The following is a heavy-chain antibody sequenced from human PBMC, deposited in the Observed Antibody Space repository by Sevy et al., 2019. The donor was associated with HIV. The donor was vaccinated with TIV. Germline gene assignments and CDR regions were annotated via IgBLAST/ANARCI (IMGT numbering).Heavy chain of an antibody. CDR2: VYHTGST. CDR3: ARAPPVRSGDDSLNWFDP. Sequence: SETLSLTCTVSGGSISVYYWSWIRQPPGKELEYIGYVYHTGSTNYNPSLKSQVPISVATSNNQFPLKLTSVTAADTAVYYCARAPPVRSGDDSLNWFDPWGQGTLVTVSS. D-gene: IGHD5-12*01. CDR1: GGSISVYY. J-gene: IGHJ5*02. V-gene: IGHV4-59*01.